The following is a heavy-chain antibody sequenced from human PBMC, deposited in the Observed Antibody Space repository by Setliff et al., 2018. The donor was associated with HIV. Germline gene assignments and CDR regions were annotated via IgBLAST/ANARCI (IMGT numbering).Heavy chain of an antibody. V-gene: IGHV1-2*02. CDR3: ARVASSSWYYFDY. Sequence: ASVKVSCKASGYTFTDYYIHWVRQAPGQGLEWMGWINPNSSDTNYAQKFQGRVTMTRDTSISTAYMDLSRLRSDDTAVYYCARVASSSWYYFDYWGQGTLVTVSS. CDR1: GYTFTDYY. D-gene: IGHD6-13*01. J-gene: IGHJ4*02. CDR2: INPNSSDT.